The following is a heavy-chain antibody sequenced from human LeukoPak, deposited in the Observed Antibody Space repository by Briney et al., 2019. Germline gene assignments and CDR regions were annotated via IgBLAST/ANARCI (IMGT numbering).Heavy chain of an antibody. D-gene: IGHD2-21*02. CDR2: LSYDGSNK. CDR3: AKDHCGGDCYWEGFDY. Sequence: GGSLRLSCAASGFTFSSYGMHWVRQAPGKGLEWVAVLSYDGSNKYYADSVKGRFTISRDNSKNTLYLQMNSLRAEDTAVYYCAKDHCGGDCYWEGFDYWGQGTLVTVSS. V-gene: IGHV3-30*18. CDR1: GFTFSSYG. J-gene: IGHJ4*02.